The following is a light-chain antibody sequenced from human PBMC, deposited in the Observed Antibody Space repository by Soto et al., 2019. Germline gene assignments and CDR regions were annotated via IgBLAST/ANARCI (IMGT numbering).Light chain of an antibody. Sequence: EIVLTQSPGTLSLSPGERATLSCRASQSVSSSYLAWYQQKPGQAPRLLIYGASSRATGIPDRFSGSGSGTDLTLTIRRLEPEDFAVYYCQQYGSSPFTFGPGTKGDIK. V-gene: IGKV3-20*01. CDR1: QSVSSSY. CDR2: GAS. CDR3: QQYGSSPFT. J-gene: IGKJ3*01.